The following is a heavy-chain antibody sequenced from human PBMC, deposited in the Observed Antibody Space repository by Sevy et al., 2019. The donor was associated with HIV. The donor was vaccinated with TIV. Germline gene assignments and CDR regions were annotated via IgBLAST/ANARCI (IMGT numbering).Heavy chain of an antibody. CDR2: ISGSSNYI. J-gene: IGHJ4*02. CDR3: ARGPPDGSYDYFDS. D-gene: IGHD1-26*01. V-gene: IGHV3-21*06. CDR1: GFTFNNFN. Sequence: GGCLRLSCAASGFTFNNFNMNWVRQAPGKGLQWVSSISGSSNYIYYAESLKGRFIISRDNVKDTVFLQMNSLRADDTAVYYCARGPPDGSYDYFDSWGQGTLVTVSS.